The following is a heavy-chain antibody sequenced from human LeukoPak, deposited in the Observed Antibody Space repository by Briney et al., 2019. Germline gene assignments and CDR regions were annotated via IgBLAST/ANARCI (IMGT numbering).Heavy chain of an antibody. J-gene: IGHJ6*03. CDR3: ARVATVTVGYYYYYYYMDV. Sequence: SGGSLRLSCAASRFTFSTYWMSWVRQAPGKGLEWVANIKQDGSESYYVDSLKGRFTISRDNAKSSLYLQMNSPRVEDTAVYFCARVATVTVGYYYYYYYMDVWGKGTTVTVSS. D-gene: IGHD4-11*01. V-gene: IGHV3-7*01. CDR1: RFTFSTYW. CDR2: IKQDGSES.